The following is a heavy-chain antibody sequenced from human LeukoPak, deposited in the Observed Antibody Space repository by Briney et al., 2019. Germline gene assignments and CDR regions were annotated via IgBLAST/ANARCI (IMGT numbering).Heavy chain of an antibody. CDR1: GFTFSSYE. Sequence: GGSLRLSCAASGFTFSSYEMIWVRQAPGKGLEWVSYISSSGRTIYYADSVKGRFTISRDNSKNTLYLQMNSLRAEDTAVYYCAKVHVRVVRGVIPYFDYWGQGTLVTVSS. D-gene: IGHD3-10*01. V-gene: IGHV3-48*03. J-gene: IGHJ4*02. CDR3: AKVHVRVVRGVIPYFDY. CDR2: ISSSGRTI.